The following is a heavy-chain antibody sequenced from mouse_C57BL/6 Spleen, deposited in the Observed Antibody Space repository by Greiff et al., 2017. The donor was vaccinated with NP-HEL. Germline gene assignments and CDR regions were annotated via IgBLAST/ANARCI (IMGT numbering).Heavy chain of an antibody. CDR3: ARVITTVVASYYYAMDY. Sequence: EVQWVESGGGLVKPGGSLKLSCAASGFTFSDYGMHWVRQAPEKGLEWVAYISSGSSTIYYADTVKGRFTISRDNAKNTLFLQMTSLRSQDTAMYYCARVITTVVASYYYAMDYWGQGTSVTVSS. CDR2: ISSGSSTI. V-gene: IGHV5-17*01. D-gene: IGHD1-1*01. J-gene: IGHJ4*01. CDR1: GFTFSDYG.